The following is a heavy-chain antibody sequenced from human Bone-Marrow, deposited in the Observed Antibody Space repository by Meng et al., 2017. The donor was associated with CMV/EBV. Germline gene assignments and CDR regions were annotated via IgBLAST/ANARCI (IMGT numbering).Heavy chain of an antibody. Sequence: GGSLRLSCAASGFTFSSYAMHWVRQAPGKGLEWVAVISYDGSNKYYADSVKGRFTISRDNSKNTLYLQMNSLRAEDTAVYYCAKDDLHDCSTSCYNQDYWGQGTLVTVSS. D-gene: IGHD2-2*02. J-gene: IGHJ4*02. CDR2: ISYDGSNK. CDR3: AKDDLHDCSTSCYNQDY. V-gene: IGHV3-30-3*01. CDR1: GFTFSSYA.